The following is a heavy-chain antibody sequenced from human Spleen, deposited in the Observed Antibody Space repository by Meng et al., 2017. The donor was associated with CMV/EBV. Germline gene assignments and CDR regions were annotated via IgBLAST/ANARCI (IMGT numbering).Heavy chain of an antibody. D-gene: IGHD5-18*01. Sequence: LSLTCAASGFTFSSYAMHWVRQAPGKGLEWVAVISYDGSNKYYADSVKGRFTISRDNSKNTLYLQMNSLRAEDTAVYYCARDQADTAMARPYFDYWGQGTLVTVSS. V-gene: IGHV3-30-3*01. CDR2: ISYDGSNK. CDR3: ARDQADTAMARPYFDY. J-gene: IGHJ4*02. CDR1: GFTFSSYA.